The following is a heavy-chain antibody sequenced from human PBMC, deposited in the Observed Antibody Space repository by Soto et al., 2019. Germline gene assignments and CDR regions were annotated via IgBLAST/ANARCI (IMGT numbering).Heavy chain of an antibody. Sequence: PGGSLRLSCEASGFAFSSYAMRWVRQAPGKGLEWVGVISYDGDYIYYADSVKGRFTISRDNSKNTLYVQVNSLRPEDTAVYYCAKGILSATIGPYAMDVWGQGTTVTVSS. CDR2: ISYDGDYI. CDR1: GFAFSSYA. V-gene: IGHV3-30*18. D-gene: IGHD3-16*01. J-gene: IGHJ6*02. CDR3: AKGILSATIGPYAMDV.